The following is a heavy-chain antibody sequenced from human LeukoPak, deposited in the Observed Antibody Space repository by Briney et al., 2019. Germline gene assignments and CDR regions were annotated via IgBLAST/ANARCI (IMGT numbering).Heavy chain of an antibody. Sequence: PSETLSLTCTVSGGSISSSNYYWGWIRQPPGKGLEWIGSIYYSGSTNYNASLTNRVTISVDTSKNQFSLKLSSVTAADTAVYYCAREVGYCSGGSCYSYFDYWGQGTLVTVSS. J-gene: IGHJ4*02. V-gene: IGHV4-39*07. CDR1: GGSISSSNYY. D-gene: IGHD2-15*01. CDR2: IYYSGST. CDR3: AREVGYCSGGSCYSYFDY.